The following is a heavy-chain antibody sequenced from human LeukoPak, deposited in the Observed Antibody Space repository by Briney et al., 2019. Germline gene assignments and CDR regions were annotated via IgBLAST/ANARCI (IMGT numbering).Heavy chain of an antibody. Sequence: SETLSLTCIVPGGSITGYYLSWIRQPPGRGLEWMGYIFDTGTSISNPPLQNRLSMLVDTSKNHFYLNLPSVTAADTAFYYCARTRTSLDYRGRGAMVTVSS. CDR2: IFDTGTS. J-gene: IGHJ4*02. CDR3: ARTRTSLDY. D-gene: IGHD1-7*01. CDR1: GGSITGYY. V-gene: IGHV4-59*01.